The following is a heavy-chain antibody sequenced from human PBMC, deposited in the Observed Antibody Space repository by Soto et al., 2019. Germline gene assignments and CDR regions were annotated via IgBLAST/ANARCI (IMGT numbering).Heavy chain of an antibody. V-gene: IGHV3-30*18. Sequence: QVQLVESGGGVVQPGRSLRLSCAASGFTFSSYGIHWVRQAPCKGLEWVAVISYDGSNKYYADSVKGRFTISRDNSKNTLYLQMNSLRAEDTAVYYCAKTPTTVTILDGMDVWGQGTTVTVSS. D-gene: IGHD4-17*01. CDR3: AKTPTTVTILDGMDV. CDR1: GFTFSSYG. J-gene: IGHJ6*02. CDR2: ISYDGSNK.